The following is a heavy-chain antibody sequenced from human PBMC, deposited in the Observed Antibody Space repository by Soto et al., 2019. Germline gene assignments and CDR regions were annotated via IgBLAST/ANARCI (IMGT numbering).Heavy chain of an antibody. CDR3: ARDTPNYDSSGYYFDY. CDR2: ISSSGSII. CDR1: GFTFSDYY. D-gene: IGHD3-22*01. J-gene: IGHJ4*02. Sequence: QVQLVESGGGLVKPGGSLRLSCAASGFTFSDYYMSWIRQAPGKGLEWVSYISSSGSIIYYADSVKGRFTISRDNAKNALYLQMNSLRAEDTAVYYCARDTPNYDSSGYYFDYWGQGTLVTVSS. V-gene: IGHV3-11*01.